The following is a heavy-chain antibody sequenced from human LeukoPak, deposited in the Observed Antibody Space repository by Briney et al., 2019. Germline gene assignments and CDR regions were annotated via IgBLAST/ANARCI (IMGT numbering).Heavy chain of an antibody. J-gene: IGHJ4*02. Sequence: GESLKISCKASGYNFISYWIGWVRQMPGKGLEWMGIISLGDSDTRYSPSFQGQVTISADKSISTAYLQWSSLKASDTAMYHCARRVGADFDYWGQGTLVTVSS. CDR1: GYNFISYW. CDR2: ISLGDSDT. D-gene: IGHD1-26*01. CDR3: ARRVGADFDY. V-gene: IGHV5-51*01.